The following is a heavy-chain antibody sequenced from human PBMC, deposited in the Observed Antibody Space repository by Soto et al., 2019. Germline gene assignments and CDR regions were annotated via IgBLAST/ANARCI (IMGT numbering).Heavy chain of an antibody. V-gene: IGHV3-21*01. J-gene: IGHJ5*02. CDR2: ISSSSYI. Sequence: GGSLRLSCAASGFTFSSYSMNWVRQAPGKGLEWVSSISSSSYIYYADSVKGRFTISRDNAKNSLYLQMNSLRAEDTAVYYCARDPVPIVVVPAAMYPWFDPWGQGTLVTVSS. CDR3: ARDPVPIVVVPAAMYPWFDP. D-gene: IGHD2-2*01. CDR1: GFTFSSYS.